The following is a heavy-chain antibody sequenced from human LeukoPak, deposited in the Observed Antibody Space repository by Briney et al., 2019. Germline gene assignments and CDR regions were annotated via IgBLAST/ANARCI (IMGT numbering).Heavy chain of an antibody. J-gene: IGHJ4*02. V-gene: IGHV3-9*01. CDR1: GFTFDDYA. CDR3: AKGSRITMIVDVDYFDY. CDR2: ISWNSGSI. D-gene: IGHD3-22*01. Sequence: PGGSLRLSCAASGFTFDDYAMHWVRQAPGKGLEWVSGISWNSGSIGYADSVKGRFTISRDNAKNSLYLQMNSLRAEDTALYYCAKGSRITMIVDVDYFDYWGQGTLVTVSS.